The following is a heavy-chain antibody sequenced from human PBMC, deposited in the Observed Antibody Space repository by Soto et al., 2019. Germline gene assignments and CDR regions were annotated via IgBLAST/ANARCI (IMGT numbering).Heavy chain of an antibody. J-gene: IGHJ4*02. CDR2: IIPIFGTP. CDR1: GGAFTDYI. Sequence: ASVKVSCKASGGAFTDYIFDWVRQAPGQGLEWMGGIIPIFGTPKYAQKFQHRVTISADVSTGTAYMELTRLRFDDTAVYYCAGGRDQPPVGLYFESWGEGTRVTVSS. V-gene: IGHV1-69*13. CDR3: AGGRDQPPVGLYFES. D-gene: IGHD1-26*01.